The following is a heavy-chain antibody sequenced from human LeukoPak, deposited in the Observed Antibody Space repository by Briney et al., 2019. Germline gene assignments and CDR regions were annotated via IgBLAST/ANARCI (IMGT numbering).Heavy chain of an antibody. CDR1: GGSISSSSHY. D-gene: IGHD3-16*02. CDR3: ARETSGYVWGSYRYSYFDY. V-gene: IGHV4-39*07. CDR2: IYYSGST. J-gene: IGHJ4*02. Sequence: PSETLSLTCTVSGGSISSSSHYWGWIRQPPGKGLEWIGSIYYSGSTNYNASLKSRVTMSVDTSKNQFSLKLSSVTAADTAVYYCARETSGYVWGSYRYSYFDYWGQGTLVTVSS.